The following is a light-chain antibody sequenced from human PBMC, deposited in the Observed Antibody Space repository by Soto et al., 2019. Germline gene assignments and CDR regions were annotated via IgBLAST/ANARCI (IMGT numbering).Light chain of an antibody. CDR2: DVS. CDR3: SSYTSSSTYV. V-gene: IGLV2-14*01. CDR1: SSDIGGYNY. Sequence: QSALTQPASGSGSPGQSITVSCTGTSSDIGGYNYVSWYQQHPGKAPKLMIYDVSNRPSGVSNRFSGSKSGNTASLTISVLQAEYEADYYCSSYTSSSTYVFGTGTKVTVL. J-gene: IGLJ1*01.